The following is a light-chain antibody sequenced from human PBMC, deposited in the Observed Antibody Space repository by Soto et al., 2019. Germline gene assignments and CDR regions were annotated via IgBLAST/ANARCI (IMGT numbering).Light chain of an antibody. V-gene: IGKV3-20*01. Sequence: EIVFTQSPGTLSLSPVERATLSCRASQTISSTDLAWYQQKPGQAPRLLIYGASSRATGIPDRFSGSGAGEDSPPTINILAAEDFSVYFRQHYGSLPLTFGGGTKVDIK. J-gene: IGKJ4*01. CDR3: QHYGSLPLT. CDR1: QTISSTD. CDR2: GAS.